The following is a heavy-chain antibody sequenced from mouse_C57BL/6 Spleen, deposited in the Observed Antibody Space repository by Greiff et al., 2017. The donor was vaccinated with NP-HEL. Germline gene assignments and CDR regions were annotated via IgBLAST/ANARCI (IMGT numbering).Heavy chain of an antibody. Sequence: QVQLQQPGAELVKPGASVKLSCKASGYTFTSYWMHWVKQRPGRGLEWIGRIDPNSGGTKYNEKFKSKATLTVDKHSSTAYMQLSSLTSEDSAVYYCARDSNYVGYAMDYWGQGTSVTVSS. CDR1: GYTFTSYW. J-gene: IGHJ4*01. CDR3: ARDSNYVGYAMDY. V-gene: IGHV1-72*01. D-gene: IGHD2-5*01. CDR2: IDPNSGGT.